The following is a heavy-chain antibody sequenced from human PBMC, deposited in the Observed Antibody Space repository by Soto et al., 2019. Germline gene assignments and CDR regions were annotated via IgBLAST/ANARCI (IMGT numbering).Heavy chain of an antibody. D-gene: IGHD3-3*01. CDR1: GYACPCYY. V-gene: IGHV1-2*04. CDR2: INPNSGGT. Sequence: ASVRVDCRAAGYACPCYYMQWVRQAPVQGLEWMGWINPNSGGTNYAQKFQGWVTMTRDTSISTAYMELSRLRSDDTAVYYCARENYDFWSGYSTRYFDYWGQGTLVTISS. CDR3: ARENYDFWSGYSTRYFDY. J-gene: IGHJ4*02.